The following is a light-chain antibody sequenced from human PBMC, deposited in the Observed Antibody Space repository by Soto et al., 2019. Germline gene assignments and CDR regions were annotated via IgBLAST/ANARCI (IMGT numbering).Light chain of an antibody. CDR3: QHRSNWPT. V-gene: IGKV1-5*01. CDR1: ESISKW. J-gene: IGKJ5*01. Sequence: DIQMTQSRSTLSASVGDRVTITCRASESISKWLAWYQQKPGKAPELLISDASSLESGVPSRFSGSGSGTDFTLTIRSLEPEDFAVYYCQHRSNWPTFGQGTRLEI. CDR2: DAS.